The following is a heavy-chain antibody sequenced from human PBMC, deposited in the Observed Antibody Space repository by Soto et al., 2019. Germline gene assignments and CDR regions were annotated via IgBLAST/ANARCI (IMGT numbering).Heavy chain of an antibody. V-gene: IGHV4-39*01. CDR1: GGSISSSSYY. CDR2: IYYSGST. Sequence: ASETLSLTCTVSGGSISSSSYYWGWIRQPPGKGLEWIGSIYYSGSTYYNPSLKSRVTISVDTSKNQFSLKLSSVTAADTAVYYCARHLGTTVVTLWFDPWGQGTLVTVSS. CDR3: ARHLGTTVVTLWFDP. J-gene: IGHJ5*02. D-gene: IGHD4-17*01.